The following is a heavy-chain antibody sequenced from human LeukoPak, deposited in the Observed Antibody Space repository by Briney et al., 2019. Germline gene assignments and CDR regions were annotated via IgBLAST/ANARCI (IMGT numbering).Heavy chain of an antibody. CDR3: ARDRAYCGGDCYSIGDCGMDV. D-gene: IGHD2-21*02. J-gene: IGHJ6*02. Sequence: QAGGSLRLSCAASGFTFSSYAMHWVRQAPGKGLEYVSAISSNGGSTYYANSVKGRFTISRDNSKNTLYLQMGSLRAEDMAVYYCARDRAYCGGDCYSIGDCGMDVWGQGTTVTVSS. CDR2: ISSNGGST. CDR1: GFTFSSYA. V-gene: IGHV3-64*01.